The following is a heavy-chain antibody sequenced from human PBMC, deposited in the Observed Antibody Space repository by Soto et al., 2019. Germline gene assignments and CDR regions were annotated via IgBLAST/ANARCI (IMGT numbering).Heavy chain of an antibody. Sequence: SQTLSLTCAISGDIVSSNSAAWNWIRQSPSRGLEWLGRTYYRSKWYNDYAVSVKSRIIINPDTSKNQFLLQLDSVTPEDTAVYYCAREAWNTNYYYYGMDVWGQGTTVTVSS. CDR2: TYYRSKWYN. D-gene: IGHD1-1*01. CDR1: GDIVSSNSAA. CDR3: AREAWNTNYYYYGMDV. J-gene: IGHJ6*02. V-gene: IGHV6-1*01.